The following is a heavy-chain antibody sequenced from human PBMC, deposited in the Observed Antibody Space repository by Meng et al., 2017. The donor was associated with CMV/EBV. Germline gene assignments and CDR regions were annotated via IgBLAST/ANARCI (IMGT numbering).Heavy chain of an antibody. CDR2: IYYSGST. D-gene: IGHD6-13*01. CDR1: GGSISSSSYY. J-gene: IGHJ4*02. CDR3: VRHKGASSSWRGGFDY. V-gene: IGHV4-39*01. Sequence: SETLSLTCTVSGGSISSSSYYWGWIRQPPGKGLEWIGSIYYSGSTYYNPSLKSRVTISVDTSKNQFSLKLSSVAAADTAVYYCVRHKGASSSWRGGFDYWGQGTLVTVSS.